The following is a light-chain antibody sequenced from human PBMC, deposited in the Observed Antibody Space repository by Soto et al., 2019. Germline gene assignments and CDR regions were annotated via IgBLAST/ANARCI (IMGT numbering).Light chain of an antibody. CDR2: NTN. Sequence: QAVVTQEPSLTVSPGGTVTLTCGSSTGAVTSGHYPYWFQQKPGQAPRTLIYNTNARQFWTPALFSGSLLGGKAALTLSGAQPEDEAEYYCLITYSGARVFGGGTKLTVL. V-gene: IGLV7-46*01. CDR3: LITYSGARV. CDR1: TGAVTSGHY. J-gene: IGLJ3*02.